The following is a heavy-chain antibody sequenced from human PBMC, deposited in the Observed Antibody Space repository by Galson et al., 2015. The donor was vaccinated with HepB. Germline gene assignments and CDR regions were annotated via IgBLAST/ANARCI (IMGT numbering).Heavy chain of an antibody. CDR1: GFTFSSYA. J-gene: IGHJ4*02. CDR2: ISYDGSNK. V-gene: IGHV3-30*04. Sequence: SLRLSCAASGFTFSSYAMHWVRQAPGKGLEWVAVISYDGSNKYYADSVKGRFTISRDNSKNTLYLQMNSLRAEDTAVYYCARDESIVVVTAYFDYWGQGTLVTVSS. CDR3: ARDESIVVVTAYFDY. D-gene: IGHD2-21*02.